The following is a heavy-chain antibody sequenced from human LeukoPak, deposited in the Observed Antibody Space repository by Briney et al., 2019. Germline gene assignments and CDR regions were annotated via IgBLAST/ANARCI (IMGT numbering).Heavy chain of an antibody. CDR3: ARGRARITMVRGVPFDAFDI. V-gene: IGHV4-39*07. D-gene: IGHD3-10*01. J-gene: IGHJ3*02. Sequence: SETLSLTCTVSGGSISSSSYYWGWIRQPPGKGLEWIGSIYYSGSTYYNPSLKSRVTISVDTSKNQFSLKLSSVTAADTAVYCCARGRARITMVRGVPFDAFDIWGQGTMVTVSS. CDR2: IYYSGST. CDR1: GGSISSSSYY.